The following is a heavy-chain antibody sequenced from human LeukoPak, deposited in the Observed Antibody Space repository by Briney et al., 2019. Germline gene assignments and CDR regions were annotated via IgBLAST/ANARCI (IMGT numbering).Heavy chain of an antibody. D-gene: IGHD5-18*01. J-gene: IGHJ4*02. CDR1: GYSFTSYW. V-gene: IGHV5-51*01. CDR2: IYPGDSDT. Sequence: GESLKISCKGSGYSFTSYWIGWVRQMPGKGLEWMGIIYPGDSDTRYSPSFQGQVTISADKSISTAYLQWSSLKASDTAMYYCARAVDTAMPSATPFDYWGQGTLVTVSS. CDR3: ARAVDTAMPSATPFDY.